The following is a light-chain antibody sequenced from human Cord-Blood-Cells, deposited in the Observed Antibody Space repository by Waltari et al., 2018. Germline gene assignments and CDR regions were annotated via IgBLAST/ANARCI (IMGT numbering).Light chain of an antibody. J-gene: IGKJ2*01. CDR3: QQYKNWPRKYT. CDR2: GAS. CDR1: QSVSSN. V-gene: IGKV3-15*01. Sequence: EIVFTQSPATLSLSPGERATLSCRASQSVSSNLAWYQQKPGQAPRLLIYGASTRATGIPARFSGSGSGTEFTLTISSLQSEDFAVYYCQQYKNWPRKYTFGQGTKLEIK.